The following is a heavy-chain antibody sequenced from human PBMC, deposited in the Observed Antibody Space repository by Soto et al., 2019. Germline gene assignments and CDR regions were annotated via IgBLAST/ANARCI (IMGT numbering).Heavy chain of an antibody. CDR3: ARGFSFSDSPGDDRIYFYYGLDV. CDR2: IYQSGIT. D-gene: IGHD3-22*01. J-gene: IGHJ6*02. V-gene: IGHV4-4*02. CDR1: GASFTTGHW. Sequence: QVQLQEWGPGLVKASGTVSLTCAVSGASFTTGHWWTWIRQSPGKGLEWIGEIYQSGITNYNPSLSSRLTISMDKSKNQFSLKLTSVTAADTALYYCARGFSFSDSPGDDRIYFYYGLDVWGQGTTVTISS.